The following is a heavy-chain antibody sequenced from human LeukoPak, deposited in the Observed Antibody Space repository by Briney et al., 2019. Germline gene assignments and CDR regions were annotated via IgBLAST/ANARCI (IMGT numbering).Heavy chain of an antibody. CDR3: ARDYYGDPSSAFDI. CDR2: IYYSGST. D-gene: IGHD4-17*01. Sequence: PSETLSLTCTVSGGSISSSSYYWGWIRQPPGKGLEWIGSIYYSGSTYYNPSLKSRVTISIDTSKNQFSLKLSSVTAADTAVYYCARDYYGDPSSAFDIWGQGTMVTVSS. CDR1: GGSISSSSYY. V-gene: IGHV4-39*07. J-gene: IGHJ3*02.